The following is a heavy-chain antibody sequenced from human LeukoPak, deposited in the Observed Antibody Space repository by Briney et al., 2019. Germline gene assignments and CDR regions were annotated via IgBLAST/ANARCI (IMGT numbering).Heavy chain of an antibody. D-gene: IGHD3-3*01. Sequence: ASVKVSCKASGGTFSSYAISWVRQAPGQGLEWMGGIIPIFGTANYAQKFQGRVTITTDESTSTAYMELSSLRSEDTAVYYCARVRYYDFWSGYYTNWFDPWGQGTLVTVSS. J-gene: IGHJ5*02. CDR2: IIPIFGTA. CDR1: GGTFSSYA. CDR3: ARVRYYDFWSGYYTNWFDP. V-gene: IGHV1-69*05.